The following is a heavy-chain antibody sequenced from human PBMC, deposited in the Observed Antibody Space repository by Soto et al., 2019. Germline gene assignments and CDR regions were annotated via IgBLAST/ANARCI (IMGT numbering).Heavy chain of an antibody. CDR2: VSGSADST. D-gene: IGHD3-22*01. V-gene: IGHV3-23*01. J-gene: IGHJ2*01. CDR1: GFTFRTYT. Sequence: EAQLLESGGGLAKPGGSLRLSCAASGFTFRTYTMHWVRQTPGQGLEWVAGVSGSADSTYYRDPLKGRFSIFRDNAKNTVDLQIHSLTAEDTAVYFCTKQGYYSYFDIWGRGTLVTFSS. CDR3: TKQGYYSYFDI.